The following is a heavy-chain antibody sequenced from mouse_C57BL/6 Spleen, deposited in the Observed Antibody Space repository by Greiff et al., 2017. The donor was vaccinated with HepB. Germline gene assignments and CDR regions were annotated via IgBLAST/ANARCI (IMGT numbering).Heavy chain of an antibody. J-gene: IGHJ1*03. CDR1: GYTFTSYT. CDR3: ARQYYCSSYGYFDV. CDR2: INPSSGYT. V-gene: IGHV1-4*01. Sequence: QVQLQQSGAELARPGASVKMSCKASGYTFTSYTMHWVKQRPGQGLEWIGYINPSSGYTKYNQKFKDKATLTADKSSSTAYMQLSSLTSEDSAVYYCARQYYCSSYGYFDVWGTGTTVTVSS. D-gene: IGHD1-1*01.